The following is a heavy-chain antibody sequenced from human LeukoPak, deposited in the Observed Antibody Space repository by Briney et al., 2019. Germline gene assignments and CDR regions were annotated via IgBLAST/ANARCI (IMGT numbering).Heavy chain of an antibody. CDR1: GFTFSSYA. V-gene: IGHV3-23*01. Sequence: GGSLRLSCAASGFTFSSYAMSWVRQAPGKGLEWVSAISGSGGSTYYADSVKGRFTISRDNSKNTLYLQMNSLRAEDTAVYYCAKDRLPQNDYVWGSYRYGFDYWGQGTLVTVSS. J-gene: IGHJ4*02. CDR2: ISGSGGST. D-gene: IGHD3-16*02. CDR3: AKDRLPQNDYVWGSYRYGFDY.